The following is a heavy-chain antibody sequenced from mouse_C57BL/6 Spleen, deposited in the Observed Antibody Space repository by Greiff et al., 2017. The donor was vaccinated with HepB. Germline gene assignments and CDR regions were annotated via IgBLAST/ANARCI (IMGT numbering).Heavy chain of an antibody. CDR2: IWSDGST. V-gene: IGHV2-6-1*01. CDR3: ARHHGYYMRSGAMDY. D-gene: IGHD2-3*01. J-gene: IGHJ4*01. CDR1: GFSLTSYG. Sequence: VQGVESGPGLVAPSQRLSITCTVSGFSLTSYGVHWVRQPPGKGLEWLVVIWSDGSTTYNSALKSRLSISKDNSKSQVFLKMNSLQTDDTAMYYCARHHGYYMRSGAMDYWGQGTSVTVSS.